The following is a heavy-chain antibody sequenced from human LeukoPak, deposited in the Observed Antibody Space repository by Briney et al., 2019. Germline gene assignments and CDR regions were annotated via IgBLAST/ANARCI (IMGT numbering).Heavy chain of an antibody. V-gene: IGHV3-33*01. CDR1: GFTFSSYG. Sequence: GRSLRLSCAASGFTFSSYGMHWVRQAPGKGLEWVAVVWYDGSNIHYVDSVKGRFTISRDNSKSTLFLQMNSLTAEDTAVYYCARGGYSGTYYFDYWGQGALVTVSS. CDR2: VWYDGSNI. J-gene: IGHJ4*02. CDR3: ARGGYSGTYYFDY. D-gene: IGHD1-26*01.